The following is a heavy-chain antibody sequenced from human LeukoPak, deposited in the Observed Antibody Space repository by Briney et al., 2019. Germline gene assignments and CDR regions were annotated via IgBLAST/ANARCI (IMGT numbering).Heavy chain of an antibody. V-gene: IGHV4-39*01. CDR3: ASEAYGSGSFLGAFDI. Sequence: PSETLSLTCAVSDDSIRSSADYWGWLRQPPGKGLEWFGSIYYSGSTYYNPSLKSRVTISIDTSKNQFSLKLSCVTAADTAVYYCASEAYGSGSFLGAFDIWGQGTMVTVSS. D-gene: IGHD3-10*01. CDR1: DDSIRSSADY. J-gene: IGHJ3*02. CDR2: IYYSGST.